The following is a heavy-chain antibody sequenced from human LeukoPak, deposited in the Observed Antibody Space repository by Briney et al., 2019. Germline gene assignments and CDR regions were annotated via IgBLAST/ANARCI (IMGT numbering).Heavy chain of an antibody. D-gene: IGHD6-19*01. CDR3: ASSVIAVAGTPAYYYYYMDV. CDR2: IYTSGST. J-gene: IGHJ6*03. Sequence: PSETLSLTCTVSGGSINNYYWSWIRQPAGKGLEWIGRIYTSGSTNYNPSLKSRVTISVDTSKNQFSLKLSSVTAADTAVYYCASSVIAVAGTPAYYYYYMDVWGKGTTVTISS. V-gene: IGHV4-4*07. CDR1: GGSINNYY.